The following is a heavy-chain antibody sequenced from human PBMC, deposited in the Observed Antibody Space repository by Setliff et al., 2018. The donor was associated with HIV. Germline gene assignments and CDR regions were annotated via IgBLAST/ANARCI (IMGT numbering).Heavy chain of an antibody. CDR3: VRSTPYYYDSSGYYRVFDY. J-gene: IGHJ4*02. D-gene: IGHD3-22*01. V-gene: IGHV3-21*01. Sequence: GGSLRLSCAASGFSFSSYTMNWVRQAPGQGLEWVSSISTSSSYIYYADSVKGRFTISRDNAKNSLYLQMNSLRAEDTAVYYCVRSTPYYYDSSGYYRVFDYWGQGTLVTVSS. CDR2: ISTSSSYI. CDR1: GFSFSSYT.